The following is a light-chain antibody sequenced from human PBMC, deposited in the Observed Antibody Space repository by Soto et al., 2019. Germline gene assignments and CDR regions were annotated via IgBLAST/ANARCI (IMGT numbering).Light chain of an antibody. CDR1: SSDVGGYNY. Sequence: QSVLTQPPSASGSPGGSVTISCTGTSSDVGGYNYVSWYQQHPGKAPKLMIYEVSRRPSGVPGRFSGSKSGNTASLTVSGLQAEDEADYYCSSYAGSNNYVFGTGTKVTVL. CDR3: SSYAGSNNYV. CDR2: EVS. V-gene: IGLV2-8*01. J-gene: IGLJ1*01.